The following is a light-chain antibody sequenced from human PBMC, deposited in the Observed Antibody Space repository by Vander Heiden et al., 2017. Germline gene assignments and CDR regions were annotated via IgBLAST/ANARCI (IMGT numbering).Light chain of an antibody. CDR1: QRVLYSSNNKNY. Sequence: DIVMTQAPDSLAVSLGEGATINCKSSQRVLYSSNNKNYLAWYQQKPGQPPKLLIYWASTRESGVPDRFSGSGSGTDFTLTISSLQAEDVAVYYCQLYDSTPTWTFGHGTKVRIQ. J-gene: IGKJ1*01. V-gene: IGKV4-1*01. CDR2: WAS. CDR3: QLYDSTPTWT.